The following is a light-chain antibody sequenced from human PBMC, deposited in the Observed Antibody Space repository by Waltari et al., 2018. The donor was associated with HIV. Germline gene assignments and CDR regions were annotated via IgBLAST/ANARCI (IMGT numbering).Light chain of an antibody. CDR3: HQYNDWSRT. CDR2: RTS. Sequence: DIVMTQSPATLSVSPRERATLSCRASQSVNGHLAWYQQKPGQAPRLLIYRTSTRAPGIPPRFSGSGSGTEFTLTISSLQSGDFAVYFCHQYNDWSRTFGQGTRVEIK. J-gene: IGKJ1*01. V-gene: IGKV3-15*01. CDR1: QSVNGH.